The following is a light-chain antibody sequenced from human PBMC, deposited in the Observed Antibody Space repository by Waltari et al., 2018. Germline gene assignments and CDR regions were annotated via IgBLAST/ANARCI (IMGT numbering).Light chain of an antibody. CDR1: QSVTSY. J-gene: IGKJ2*01. CDR2: AVS. V-gene: IGKV1-8*01. CDR3: QQYYSYPYT. Sequence: AIRMTQSPSSFSASTGDTVTITCRANQSVTSYLAWYQQKPGRAPKLLLYAVSTLQSGVPSRFTGGGSETDFTLTINCLQSDDFATYYSQQYYSYPYTFGQGTKLEI.